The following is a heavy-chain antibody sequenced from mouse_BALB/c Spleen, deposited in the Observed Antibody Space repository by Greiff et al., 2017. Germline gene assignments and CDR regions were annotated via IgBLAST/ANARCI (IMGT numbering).Heavy chain of an antibody. CDR1: GFTFSDYY. CDR3: ARDGYDGYPAWFAY. Sequence: DVQLQESGGGLVKPGGSLKLSCAASGFTFSDYYMYWVRQTPEKRLEWVATISDGGSYTYYPDSVKGRFTISRDNAKNNLYLQMSSLKSEDTAMYYCARDGYDGYPAWFAYWGQGTLVTVSA. D-gene: IGHD2-3*01. V-gene: IGHV5-4*02. J-gene: IGHJ3*01. CDR2: ISDGGSYT.